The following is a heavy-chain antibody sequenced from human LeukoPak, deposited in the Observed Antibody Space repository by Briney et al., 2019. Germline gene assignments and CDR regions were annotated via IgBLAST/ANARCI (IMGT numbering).Heavy chain of an antibody. CDR1: GFTFSNCG. J-gene: IGHJ4*02. CDR2: ITGSGDDA. Sequence: GWSLRLSCAGSGFTFSNCGMSWLRQAPGKGMEWDSAITGSGDDACYADSVRGRFTMSRDNSKSTLYLQMNSLGVEDTALYYCAKEGAGSSPDYWGQGTLVTVSS. V-gene: IGHV3-23*01. CDR3: AKEGAGSSPDY. D-gene: IGHD1-26*01.